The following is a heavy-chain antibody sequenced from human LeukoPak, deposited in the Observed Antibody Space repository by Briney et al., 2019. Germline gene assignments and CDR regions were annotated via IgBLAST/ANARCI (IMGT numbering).Heavy chain of an antibody. D-gene: IGHD5-24*01. CDR3: ARHLDGYNPFDY. V-gene: IGHV5-51*01. CDR1: GYTFTNYW. Sequence: GESLKISCKGSGYTFTNYWIAWVRQMPGKGLECMGITYPLNSDTRYSPSFQGQVTISADNSVSTAYLQWSSLKASDTAIYYCARHLDGYNPFDYWGQGTLVTVSS. J-gene: IGHJ4*02. CDR2: TYPLNSDT.